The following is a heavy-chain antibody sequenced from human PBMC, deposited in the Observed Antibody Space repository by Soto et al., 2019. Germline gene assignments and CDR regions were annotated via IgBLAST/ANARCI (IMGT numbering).Heavy chain of an antibody. J-gene: IGHJ4*02. CDR2: IIPIFGTA. CDR1: GGTFSSYA. D-gene: IGHD6-13*01. CDR3: ARGVVVAAAGGVPFDY. Sequence: QVQLVQSEAEEKKPGSSVKVSCKASGGTFSSYAISWVRQAPGQGREWMGGIIPIFGTANYAQKFQGRVTITADESTSTAYMELSSLRSEDTAVYYCARGVVVAAAGGVPFDYWGQGTLVTVSS. V-gene: IGHV1-69*01.